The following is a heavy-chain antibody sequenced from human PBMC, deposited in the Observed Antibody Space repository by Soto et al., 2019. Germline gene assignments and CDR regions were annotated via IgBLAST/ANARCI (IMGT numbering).Heavy chain of an antibody. Sequence: EVQLLESGGGLVRPGGSRRLSCEALGFTFSNYAVTGVRRPQGKGWEWVSTISGSGGSTYYADSLKGRFTISRDNSKNTLYLQMNSLRAEDTAVYYCAKDQGSSWYEIDYWGQGTLVTVSS. D-gene: IGHD6-13*01. CDR1: GFTFSNYA. J-gene: IGHJ4*02. CDR3: AKDQGSSWYEIDY. V-gene: IGHV3-23*01. CDR2: ISGSGGST.